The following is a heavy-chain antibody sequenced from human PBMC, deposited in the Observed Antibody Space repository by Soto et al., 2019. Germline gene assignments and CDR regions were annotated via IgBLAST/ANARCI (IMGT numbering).Heavy chain of an antibody. CDR3: AREGPRQWLVRGSGPFDY. V-gene: IGHV1-3*01. J-gene: IGHJ4*02. Sequence: ASVKVSCKASGYTFTSYAMHWVRQAPGQRLEWMGWINAGNGNTKYSQKFQGRVTITREASASTANMELSSLRSEDTAVYYFAREGPRQWLVRGSGPFDYWGQGTLVTVSS. CDR1: GYTFTSYA. D-gene: IGHD6-19*01. CDR2: INAGNGNT.